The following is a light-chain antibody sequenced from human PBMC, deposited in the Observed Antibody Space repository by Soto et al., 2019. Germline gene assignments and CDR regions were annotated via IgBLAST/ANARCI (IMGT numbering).Light chain of an antibody. CDR1: QSIVTY. CDR3: QQSYSTRPWK. J-gene: IGKJ1*01. Sequence: DIQMTQSPSSLSASVGDRVTVTGRASQSIVTYLNWYLQKPGKAPKLLIYAASNLQSGVPSRFSGSGSGTDFTLTSSSLQKEEFATYFGQQSYSTRPWKIGQGTKVEIK. V-gene: IGKV1-39*01. CDR2: AAS.